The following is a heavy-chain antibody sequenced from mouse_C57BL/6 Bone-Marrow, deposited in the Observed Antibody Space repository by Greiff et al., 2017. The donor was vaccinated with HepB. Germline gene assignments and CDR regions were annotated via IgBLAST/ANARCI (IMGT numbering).Heavy chain of an antibody. CDR1: GFTFSSYT. Sequence: EVQGVESGGGLVKPGGSLKLSCAASGFTFSSYTMSWVRQTPEKRLEWVATISGGGGNTYYPDSVKGRFTISRDKAKNTLYLQMSSLRSEDTALYYCARQGVLYWYFDVWGTGTTVTVSS. J-gene: IGHJ1*03. CDR3: ARQGVLYWYFDV. V-gene: IGHV5-9*01. CDR2: ISGGGGNT.